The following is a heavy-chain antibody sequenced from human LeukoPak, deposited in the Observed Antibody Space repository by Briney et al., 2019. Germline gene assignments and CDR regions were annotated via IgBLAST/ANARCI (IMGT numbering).Heavy chain of an antibody. V-gene: IGHV3-48*02. J-gene: IGHJ3*02. Sequence: PGGSLRLSCAASGFTFSSYSMNWVRQAPGKGLEWVSYTSSSSSTIYYADSVKGRFTISRDNAKNSLYLQMNSLRDEDTAVYYCARDEAVTNGDAFDIWGQGTMVTVSS. CDR3: ARDEAVTNGDAFDI. D-gene: IGHD4-17*01. CDR2: TSSSSSTI. CDR1: GFTFSSYS.